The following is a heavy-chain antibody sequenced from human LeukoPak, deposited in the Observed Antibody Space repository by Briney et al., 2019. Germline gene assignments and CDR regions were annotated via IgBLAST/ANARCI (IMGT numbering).Heavy chain of an antibody. J-gene: IGHJ6*03. V-gene: IGHV4-34*01. Sequence: PSETLSLTCAVYGGSFSGYYWSWIRQPPGKGLEWMGEINHSGSTNYNPSLKSRVTISVDTSKNQFSLKLSSVTAADTAVYYCARGQGTTGTTSRRMDVWGKGTTVTVSS. CDR3: ARGQGTTGTTSRRMDV. D-gene: IGHD1-1*01. CDR1: GGSFSGYY. CDR2: INHSGST.